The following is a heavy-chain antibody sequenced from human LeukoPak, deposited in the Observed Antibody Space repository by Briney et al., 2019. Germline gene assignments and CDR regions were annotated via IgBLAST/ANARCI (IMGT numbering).Heavy chain of an antibody. J-gene: IGHJ4*02. CDR2: IYYSGST. Sequence: PSETRSLTCTVSGGSISSSSYYWGWIRQPPGKGLEWVGSIYYSGSTYYNPSLKSRVTISVDTSKNQFSLKLSSVTAADTAVYYCARLGSSAPSAIDYWGQGTLVTVSS. V-gene: IGHV4-39*01. D-gene: IGHD2-2*01. CDR3: ARLGSSAPSAIDY. CDR1: GGSISSSSYY.